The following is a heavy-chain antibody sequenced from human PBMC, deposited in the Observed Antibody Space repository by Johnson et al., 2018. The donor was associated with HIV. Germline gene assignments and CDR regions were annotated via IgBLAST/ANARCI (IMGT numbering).Heavy chain of an antibody. CDR1: GFTFSSFA. V-gene: IGHV3-30-3*01. CDR3: ARDLVRYFDPYAFDI. Sequence: QVQLVESGGGVVQPGRSLRLSCEGSGFTFSSFAIHWVRQAPGKGLEWVTLISYDGSNTYYADSVKGRFTISRDNAKNSLYLQMNSLRAEDTALYYWARDLVRYFDPYAFDIWGQGTMVTVSS. CDR2: ISYDGSNT. D-gene: IGHD3-9*01. J-gene: IGHJ3*02.